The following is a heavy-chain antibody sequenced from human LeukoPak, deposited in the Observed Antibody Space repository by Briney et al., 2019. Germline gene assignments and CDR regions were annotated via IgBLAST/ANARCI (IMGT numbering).Heavy chain of an antibody. D-gene: IGHD3-22*01. Sequence: GGSLRLSCAASGFTFSTYAMTWVRQAPGKGLEWVSGITDSGGTTYYADSVKGRFTISRDNSKNTLYLQMNSLRAEDTALYYCAKGRYYDSSGYCLLEYWGKGTLVTVSS. V-gene: IGHV3-23*01. CDR3: AKGRYYDSSGYCLLEY. CDR1: GFTFSTYA. J-gene: IGHJ4*02. CDR2: ITDSGGTT.